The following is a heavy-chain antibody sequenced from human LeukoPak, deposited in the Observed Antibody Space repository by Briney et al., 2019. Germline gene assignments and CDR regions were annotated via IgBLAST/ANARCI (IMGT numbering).Heavy chain of an antibody. J-gene: IGHJ1*01. CDR2: INHSGST. D-gene: IGHD3-3*01. Sequence: SETLSLTCAVYGGSFSGYYWSWIRQPPGKGLEWVGEINHSGSTNYNPSLRSRVTISVDTSENQFSLKLSSVTAADTAVYYCAASIDFCSGYILEWGQGTLVTVSS. V-gene: IGHV4-34*01. CDR1: GGSFSGYY. CDR3: AASIDFCSGYILE.